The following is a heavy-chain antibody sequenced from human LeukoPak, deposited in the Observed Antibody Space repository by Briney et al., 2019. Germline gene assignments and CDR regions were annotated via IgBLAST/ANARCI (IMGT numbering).Heavy chain of an antibody. D-gene: IGHD3-22*01. J-gene: IGHJ3*02. CDR3: ARVRRYYYDSSGDAFDI. Sequence: ASVKVSCKASGYAFTSYYMHWVRQAPGQGLEWMGIINPSGGSTSYAQKLQGRVTMTTDTSTSTAYMELRSLRSDDTAVYYCARVRRYYYDSSGDAFDIWGQGTMVTVSS. CDR1: GYAFTSYY. V-gene: IGHV1-46*01. CDR2: INPSGGST.